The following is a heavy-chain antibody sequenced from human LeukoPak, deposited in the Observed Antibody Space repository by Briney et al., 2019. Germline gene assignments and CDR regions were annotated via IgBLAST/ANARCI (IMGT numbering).Heavy chain of an antibody. CDR1: GSSISSYY. CDR2: IYYSGST. J-gene: IGHJ4*02. D-gene: IGHD2-15*01. V-gene: IGHV4-59*01. Sequence: SETLSLTCTVSGSSISSYYWSWIRQPPGKGLEWIGYIYYSGSTNYNPSLKSRVTISVDTSKNQFSLKLSSVTAADTAVYYCASGPLAGVGYCSGGSCYSVWGQGTLVTVSS. CDR3: ASGPLAGVGYCSGGSCYSV.